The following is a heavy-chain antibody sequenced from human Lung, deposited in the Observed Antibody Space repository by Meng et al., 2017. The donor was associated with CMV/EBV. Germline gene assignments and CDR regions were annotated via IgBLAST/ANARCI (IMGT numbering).Heavy chain of an antibody. Sequence: QVQLQESGPGLVKPSQTLSLTCTVSGDSISSGAYFWSWIRQPPGKGLEWIGYMDYRGSTFYNPSLKSRVTISVDMSKNQFSLKLSSVTAADTAVYFCARGELLWDYWGQGTLVTVSS. V-gene: IGHV4-30-4*01. D-gene: IGHD2-2*01. CDR2: MDYRGST. J-gene: IGHJ4*02. CDR3: ARGELLWDY. CDR1: GDSISSGAYF.